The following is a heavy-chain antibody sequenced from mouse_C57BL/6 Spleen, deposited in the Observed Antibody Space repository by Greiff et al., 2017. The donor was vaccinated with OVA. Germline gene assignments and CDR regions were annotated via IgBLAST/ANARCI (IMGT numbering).Heavy chain of an antibody. Sequence: EVQVVESGPGLVKPSQSLSLTCSVTGYSITSGYYWNWIRQFPGNKLEWMGYISYDGSNNYNPSLKNRISITRDTSKNQFFLKLNSVTTEDTATYYCARDQGTGTPFAYWGQGTLVTVSA. CDR1: GYSITSGYY. D-gene: IGHD4-1*01. J-gene: IGHJ3*01. CDR2: ISYDGSN. V-gene: IGHV3-6*01. CDR3: ARDQGTGTPFAY.